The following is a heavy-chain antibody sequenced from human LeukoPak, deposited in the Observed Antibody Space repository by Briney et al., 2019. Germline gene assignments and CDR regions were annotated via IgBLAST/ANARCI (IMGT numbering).Heavy chain of an antibody. CDR2: IRYDGSNK. D-gene: IGHD3-10*01. CDR1: GFTFSSYG. Sequence: PGGSLRLSCAASGFTFSSYGMHWVRQAPGKGLEWVAFIRYDGSNKYYADSVKGRFTISRDNSKNTLYLQMNSLRAEDTAVYYCAKGITMVRGDLLDYWGQGTLVTVSS. J-gene: IGHJ4*02. CDR3: AKGITMVRGDLLDY. V-gene: IGHV3-30*02.